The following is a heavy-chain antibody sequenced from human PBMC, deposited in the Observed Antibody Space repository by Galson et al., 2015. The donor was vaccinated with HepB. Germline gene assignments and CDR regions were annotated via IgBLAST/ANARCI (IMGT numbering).Heavy chain of an antibody. CDR3: AKDGIMVANNPYHFHY. Sequence: SLRLSCAGYGFTFTRYAMTWVRQAPGKGLEWVASITSSGGKTYYTDSVKGRFTISRDNSKNTLFLQLNSLRAEDTAIYYCAKDGIMVANNPYHFHYWGQGTLVTVSS. CDR2: ITSSGGKT. D-gene: IGHD2-15*01. V-gene: IGHV3-23*01. J-gene: IGHJ4*02. CDR1: GFTFTRYA.